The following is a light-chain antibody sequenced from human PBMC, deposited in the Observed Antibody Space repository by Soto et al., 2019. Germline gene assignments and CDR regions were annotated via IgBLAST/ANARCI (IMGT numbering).Light chain of an antibody. CDR2: GAS. V-gene: IGKV3-20*01. Sequence: EIVLTQSPGTLSLSPGERATLSCRASQTVSSRDLAWYQQKPGQAPRLLIYGASSRATGIPDRFSGSASGTDFTLIISRLEPEDFAVYYCQQYGSSPPEYTFGQGTTLEIK. J-gene: IGKJ2*01. CDR3: QQYGSSPPEYT. CDR1: QTVSSRD.